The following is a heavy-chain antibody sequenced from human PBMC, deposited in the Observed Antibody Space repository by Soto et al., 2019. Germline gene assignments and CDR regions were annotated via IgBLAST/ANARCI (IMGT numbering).Heavy chain of an antibody. J-gene: IGHJ4*02. CDR3: AKDSGGGRGYYTDY. CDR1: GFTFDDYA. CDR2: ISWNSGNM. V-gene: IGHV3-9*01. D-gene: IGHD2-15*01. Sequence: GGSLRLSCAASGFTFDDYAMHWVRQAPGKGLEWVSGISWNSGNMVYADFVKGRFSISRDNAKNSLYLQMNSLRPDDTALYYCAKDSGGGRGYYTDYWGQGTLVTVSS.